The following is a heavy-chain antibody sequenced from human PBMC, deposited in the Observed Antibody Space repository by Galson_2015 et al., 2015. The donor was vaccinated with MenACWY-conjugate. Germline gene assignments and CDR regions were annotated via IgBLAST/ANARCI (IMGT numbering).Heavy chain of an antibody. CDR2: ISGSGGDI. CDR1: GFTFSKCV. Sequence: SLRLSCAASGFTFSKCVMSWVRQAPGKGLEWVSGISGSGGDIDYADSVKDRFTISRDNSKNTVYLQMNSLRAEDTAVYHCAKGANYYDSSGKRYDAFDIWGQGTMVTVSS. CDR3: AKGANYYDSSGKRYDAFDI. J-gene: IGHJ3*02. V-gene: IGHV3-23*01. D-gene: IGHD3-22*01.